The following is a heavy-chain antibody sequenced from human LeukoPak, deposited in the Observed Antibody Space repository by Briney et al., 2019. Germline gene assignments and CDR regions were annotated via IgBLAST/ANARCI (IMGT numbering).Heavy chain of an antibody. CDR1: GFTFSSYW. J-gene: IGHJ4*02. CDR3: ASAPNENYFDF. CDR2: INQDGSAK. V-gene: IGHV3-7*01. Sequence: PGGSLRLSCAASGFTFSSYWMSWVRQAPGKGLEWVANINQDGSAKDYGGSVKGRFTISRDNAKNSLYLQMNSLRAEDTAVYLCASAPNENYFDFWGQGTLVTVSS.